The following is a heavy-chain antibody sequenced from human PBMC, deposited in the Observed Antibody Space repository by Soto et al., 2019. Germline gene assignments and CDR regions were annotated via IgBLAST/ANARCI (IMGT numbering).Heavy chain of an antibody. J-gene: IGHJ6*02. CDR1: GYTFTSYD. CDR2: MNPNSGNT. CDR3: ASFPYSNYYYGMDV. D-gene: IGHD4-4*01. V-gene: IGHV1-8*01. Sequence: GPVKVSCKASGYTFTSYDINWVRQATGQGLEWMGWMNPNSGNTGYAQKFQGRVTMTRNTSISTAYMELSSLRSEDTAVYYCASFPYSNYYYGMDVWGQGTTVTVSS.